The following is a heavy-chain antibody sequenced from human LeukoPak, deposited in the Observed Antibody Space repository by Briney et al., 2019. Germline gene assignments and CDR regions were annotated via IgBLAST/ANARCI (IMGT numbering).Heavy chain of an antibody. CDR3: AKDRCSNGIGCLYYYMDV. CDR1: GFPVSINS. V-gene: IGHV3-30*02. J-gene: IGHJ6*03. Sequence: PGGSLRLSCTVSGFPVSINSMSWVRQAPGKGLEWVAYIQYDGSNQQYADSVKGRFSISRDRSKNIPYLQMNSLRPEDTAVYYCAKDRCSNGIGCLYYYMDVWGKGTTVTISS. D-gene: IGHD2-8*01. CDR2: IQYDGSNQ.